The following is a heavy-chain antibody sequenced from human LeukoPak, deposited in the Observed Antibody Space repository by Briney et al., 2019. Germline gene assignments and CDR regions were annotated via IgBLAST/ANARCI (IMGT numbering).Heavy chain of an antibody. V-gene: IGHV1-2*06. Sequence: ASVKVSCKASGYTFTGYYMHWVRQAPGQGLEWMGRINPNSGGTNYAQKFQGRVTMTRDTSISTAYMELSRLRSDDTAVYYCARVGRDGYNSSPHWGQGTLVTVSS. CDR1: GYTFTGYY. CDR3: ARVGRDGYNSSPH. D-gene: IGHD5-24*01. J-gene: IGHJ4*02. CDR2: INPNSGGT.